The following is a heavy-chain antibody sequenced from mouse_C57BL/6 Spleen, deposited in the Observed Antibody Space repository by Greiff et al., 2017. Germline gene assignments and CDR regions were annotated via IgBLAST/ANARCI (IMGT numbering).Heavy chain of an antibody. V-gene: IGHV1-15*01. CDR3: TRLYGSSYEYFDV. CDR2: IDPETGGT. J-gene: IGHJ1*03. Sequence: VQLQQSGAELVRPGASVTLSCKASGYTFTDYEMHWVKQTPVHGLEWIGAIDPETGGTAYNQKFKGKAILTADKSSSTAYMELRSLTSEESAVYYCTRLYGSSYEYFDVWGTGTTVTVSS. CDR1: GYTFTDYE. D-gene: IGHD1-1*01.